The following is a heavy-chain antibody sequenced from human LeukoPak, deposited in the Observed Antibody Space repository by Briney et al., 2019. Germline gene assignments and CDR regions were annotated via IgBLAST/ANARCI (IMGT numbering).Heavy chain of an antibody. V-gene: IGHV3-23*01. CDR2: ISASGGST. Sequence: PGGSLRLSCAASGFTFSSYAMSWVRQAPGKGLEWVSAISASGGSTYDADYVKGRFTISRDNSKNTLYLQMNSLRAEDTAVYYCAKTSRGNSGSDSPFDYWGQGTLVTVSS. CDR3: AKTSRGNSGSDSPFDY. CDR1: GFTFSSYA. D-gene: IGHD5-12*01. J-gene: IGHJ4*02.